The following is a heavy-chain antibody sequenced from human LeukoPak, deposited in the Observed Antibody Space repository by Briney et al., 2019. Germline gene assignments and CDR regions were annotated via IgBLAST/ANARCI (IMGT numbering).Heavy chain of an antibody. D-gene: IGHD3-10*01. CDR1: GGSFSGYY. CDR3: ARDYYYFDY. V-gene: IGHV4-34*01. CDR2: INHSGST. J-gene: IGHJ4*02. Sequence: PSETLSLTCAVYGGSFSGYYWSWIRQPPGKGLEWIGEINHSGSTNYNPSLKSRVTMSVDTSKNQFSLKLSSVTAADTAVYYCARDYYYFDYWGQGTLVTVSS.